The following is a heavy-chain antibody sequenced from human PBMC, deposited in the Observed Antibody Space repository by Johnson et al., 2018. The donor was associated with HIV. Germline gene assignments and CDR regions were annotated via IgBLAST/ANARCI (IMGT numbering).Heavy chain of an antibody. CDR1: GFTFSSYW. CDR2: IKQDGSEK. Sequence: VQLVESGGGLVQPGGSLRLSCSASGFTFSSYWMAWVRQAPGKGLEWVANIKQDGSEKHYLDSVKGRFTISRDNAKNSLYLQMNTLRAEDTAVCYCAKGAGLESWDVFAIWGQGTMVTVSS. D-gene: IGHD1-1*01. V-gene: IGHV3-7*05. J-gene: IGHJ3*02. CDR3: AKGAGLESWDVFAI.